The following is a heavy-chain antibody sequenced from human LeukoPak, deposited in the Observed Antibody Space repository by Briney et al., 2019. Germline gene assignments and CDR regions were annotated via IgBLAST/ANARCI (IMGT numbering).Heavy chain of an antibody. V-gene: IGHV3-21*01. J-gene: IGHJ4*02. CDR3: ASPYSSRWYELCY. CDR2: ISSSNTYI. Sequence: GGSLRLSCAASGFTFSSYSMNWVRQAPGKGLEWVSSISSSNTYIYYADSVKGRFTISRDNAKKSLYLQMNSLRAEDTAVYYCASPYSSRWYELCYWGQGTLVTASS. CDR1: GFTFSSYS. D-gene: IGHD6-13*01.